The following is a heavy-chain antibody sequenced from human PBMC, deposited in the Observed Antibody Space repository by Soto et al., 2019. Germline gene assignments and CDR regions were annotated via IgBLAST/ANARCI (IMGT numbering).Heavy chain of an antibody. Sequence: SETLSLTCTVSGGSISSYYWSWIRQPPGKGLEWIGYIYYSGSTNYNPSLKSRVTISVDTSKNQFSLKLSSVTAADTAVYYCAREGAPLEYYYDSSGYYRRDDAFDIWGKGTMVTVSS. D-gene: IGHD3-22*01. V-gene: IGHV4-59*01. CDR1: GGSISSYY. J-gene: IGHJ3*02. CDR3: AREGAPLEYYYDSSGYYRRDDAFDI. CDR2: IYYSGST.